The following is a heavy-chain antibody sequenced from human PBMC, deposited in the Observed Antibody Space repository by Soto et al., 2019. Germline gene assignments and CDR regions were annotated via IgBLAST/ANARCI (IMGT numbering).Heavy chain of an antibody. J-gene: IGHJ4*02. CDR1: GFTFSSYW. V-gene: IGHV3-74*01. CDR2: INSDGSST. D-gene: IGHD6-19*01. Sequence: GGSLRLSCAASGFTFSSYWMHWVRQAPGKGLVWVSRINSDGSSTSYADSVKGRFTISRDNAKNTLYLQMNSLRAEDTAVYYCAAPISSGSPGVFDYWGQGTLVTVSS. CDR3: AAPISSGSPGVFDY.